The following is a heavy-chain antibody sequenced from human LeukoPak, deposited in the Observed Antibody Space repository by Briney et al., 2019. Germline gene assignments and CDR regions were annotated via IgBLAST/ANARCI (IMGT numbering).Heavy chain of an antibody. CDR3: AKDIYGSGTVDV. CDR1: GFTFDDYA. Sequence: GGSLRLSCAASGFTFDDYAMHWVRQAPGKGLEWVSGISWNSGSIGYADSVKGRFTISRDNAKNSLYLQMNSLRAEDTALYYCAKDIYGSGTVDVWGQGTTVTVSS. CDR2: ISWNSGSI. V-gene: IGHV3-9*01. D-gene: IGHD3-10*01. J-gene: IGHJ6*02.